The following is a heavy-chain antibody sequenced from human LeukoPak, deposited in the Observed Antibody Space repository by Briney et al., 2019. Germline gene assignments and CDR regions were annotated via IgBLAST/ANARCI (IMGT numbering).Heavy chain of an antibody. J-gene: IGHJ4*02. CDR1: GYTFTGYY. Sequence: GASVKVSCKASGYTFTGYYMHWVRQAPGQGLEWMGWINPNSGGTNYAQKFRGRVTMTRDTSISTAYMELSRLRSDDTAVYYCAREWVAAGTIDYWGQGTLVTVSS. D-gene: IGHD6-13*01. CDR3: AREWVAAGTIDY. V-gene: IGHV1-2*02. CDR2: INPNSGGT.